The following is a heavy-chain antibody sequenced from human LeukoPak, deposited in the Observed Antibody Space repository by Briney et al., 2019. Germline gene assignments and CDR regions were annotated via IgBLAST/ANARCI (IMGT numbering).Heavy chain of an antibody. J-gene: IGHJ3*02. D-gene: IGHD6-19*01. Sequence: GASVKVSCKASGGTFSSYAISWVRQAPGQGLEWMGGTIPIFGTANYAQKFQGRVTITADESTSTAYMELSSLRSEDTAVYYCASRRDSSGSHAFDIWGQGTMVTVSS. CDR1: GGTFSSYA. CDR2: TIPIFGTA. CDR3: ASRRDSSGSHAFDI. V-gene: IGHV1-69*13.